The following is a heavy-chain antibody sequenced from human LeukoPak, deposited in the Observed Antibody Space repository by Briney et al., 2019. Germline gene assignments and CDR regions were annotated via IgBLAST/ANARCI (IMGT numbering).Heavy chain of an antibody. Sequence: SETLSLTCAVSGGSSSSSNWWSWVRQPPGKGREWIGEIYHSGSTNYNPSLKSRVTISVDKSKNQFSLKLSSVTAADTAVYYCARDGPGGGWTSFDYWGQGTLVTVSS. CDR1: GGSSSSSNW. CDR2: IYHSGST. V-gene: IGHV4-4*02. CDR3: ARDGPGGGWTSFDY. J-gene: IGHJ4*02. D-gene: IGHD6-19*01.